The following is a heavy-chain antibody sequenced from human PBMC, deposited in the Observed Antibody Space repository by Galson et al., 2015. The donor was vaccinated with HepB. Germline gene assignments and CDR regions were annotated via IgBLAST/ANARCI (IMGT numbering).Heavy chain of an antibody. Sequence: PVKVSCKASGGTFSSYAISWVRQAPGQGLEWMGGIITIFGTANYAQKFQVRVTITADKSTSTAYMELSSLRSEDTAVYYCASPVIAAAGTPHAFDIWGQGTMVTVSS. J-gene: IGHJ3*02. CDR3: ASPVIAAAGTPHAFDI. D-gene: IGHD6-13*01. CDR1: GGTFSSYA. V-gene: IGHV1-69*06. CDR2: IITIFGTA.